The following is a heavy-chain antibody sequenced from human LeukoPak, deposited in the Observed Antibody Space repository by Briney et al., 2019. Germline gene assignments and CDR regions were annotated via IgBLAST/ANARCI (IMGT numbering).Heavy chain of an antibody. V-gene: IGHV1-2*02. J-gene: IGHJ5*02. D-gene: IGHD1-26*01. Sequence: ASVKVSCKASGYTFTGYYIHWGRQASGQGLEWVAWINPNSGGTNYAQRFQGRVTVTSDTSISTAYMDLSSLTSDDTAVYYCVRGVGSSNWFDPWGQGTLVTVSS. CDR2: INPNSGGT. CDR1: GYTFTGYY. CDR3: VRGVGSSNWFDP.